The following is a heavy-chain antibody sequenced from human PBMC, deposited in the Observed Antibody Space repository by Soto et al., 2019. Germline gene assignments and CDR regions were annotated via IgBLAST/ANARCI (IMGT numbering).Heavy chain of an antibody. V-gene: IGHV1-18*01. CDR3: ARVRPEQRYFDY. J-gene: IGHJ4*02. CDR2: ISAYNGNT. Sequence: ASVKVSCKASGYTFTSYGTSWVRQAPGQGLEWMGWISAYNGNTNYAQKLQGRVTMTTDTSTSTAYMELRSLRSDDAAVYYCARVRPEQRYFDYWGQGTLVTVSS. CDR1: GYTFTSYG.